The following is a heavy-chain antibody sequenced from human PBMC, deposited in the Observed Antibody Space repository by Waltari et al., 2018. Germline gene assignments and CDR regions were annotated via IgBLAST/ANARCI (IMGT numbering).Heavy chain of an antibody. CDR1: GDSVINSNYS. CDR3: ARLSPPMWVRGVKGGYYFDY. J-gene: IGHJ4*02. V-gene: IGHV4-39*07. D-gene: IGHD3-10*01. Sequence: QLQLLESGPGLVKPSETLSLSCSVSGDSVINSNYSWGWIRQPPGKGLEWIGNIYYSGRSSYNPSLKSRVIISVDTSKNQFSVRLTSVTAADTALFYCARLSPPMWVRGVKGGYYFDYWGPGTLVTVSS. CDR2: IYYSGRS.